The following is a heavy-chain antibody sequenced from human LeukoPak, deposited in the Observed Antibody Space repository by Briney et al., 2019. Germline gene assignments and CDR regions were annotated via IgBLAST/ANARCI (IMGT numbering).Heavy chain of an antibody. CDR3: VSFYETY. CDR2: ISSSSSYI. D-gene: IGHD2-2*01. J-gene: IGHJ4*02. V-gene: IGHV3-21*01. CDR1: GFTFSSYS. Sequence: GGSLRLSCAASGFTFSSYSMNRVRQAPGKGLEWVSFISSSSSYIYYADSVKGRFTISRDNAKNTVYLQMNNLRAEDTAVYYCVSFYETYWGRGTLVTVSS.